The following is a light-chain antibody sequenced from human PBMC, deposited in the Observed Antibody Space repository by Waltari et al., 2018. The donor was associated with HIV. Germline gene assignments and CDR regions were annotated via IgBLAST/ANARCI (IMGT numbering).Light chain of an antibody. CDR1: SSDVGSYNL. Sequence: QSVLTQSASVSGSPGQSITISCTGTSSDVGSYNLVSWYQQHPGKAPKVMIYEVSKRPSGVSNRFSGSKSGNTASLTISGLQAEDEADYYCCSYAGSSTFWVFGGGTKLTVL. CDR3: CSYAGSSTFWV. J-gene: IGLJ3*02. V-gene: IGLV2-23*02. CDR2: EVS.